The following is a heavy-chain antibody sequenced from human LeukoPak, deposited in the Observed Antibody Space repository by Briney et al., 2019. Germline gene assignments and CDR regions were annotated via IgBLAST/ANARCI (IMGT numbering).Heavy chain of an antibody. V-gene: IGHV3-23*01. CDR3: AKGAYYYDSSGYYFIY. Sequence: GGSLRLSCAASGFTFSSYAMSWVRQAPGKGLEWVSAISGSGGSTYYAGSVKGRFTISRDNSKNTLYLQMNSLRAEDTAVYYCAKGAYYYDSSGYYFIYWGQGTLVTVSS. J-gene: IGHJ4*02. CDR2: ISGSGGST. D-gene: IGHD3-22*01. CDR1: GFTFSSYA.